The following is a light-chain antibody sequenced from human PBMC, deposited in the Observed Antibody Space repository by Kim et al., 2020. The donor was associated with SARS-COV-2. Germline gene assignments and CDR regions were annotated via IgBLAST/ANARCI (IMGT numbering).Light chain of an antibody. CDR1: QDIDTW. Sequence: SASWGDRVTITWRASQDIDTWLAWYQHNPGKAPKVLIYVASSLQGGVPSRFSGSGSGTEFTLTISNLLPEDFATYYCQQTNNFPYTFGQGTKLEI. V-gene: IGKV1-12*01. CDR3: QQTNNFPYT. CDR2: VAS. J-gene: IGKJ2*01.